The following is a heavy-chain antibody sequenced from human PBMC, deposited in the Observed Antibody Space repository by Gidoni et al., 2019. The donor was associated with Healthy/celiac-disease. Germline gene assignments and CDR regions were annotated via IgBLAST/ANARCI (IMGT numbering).Heavy chain of an antibody. CDR2: FDPEDGET. CDR3: ATADYYDSSGYYSFDY. CDR1: GYTLNELS. J-gene: IGHJ4*02. D-gene: IGHD3-22*01. Sequence: QVQLVQSGAAVKKPGASVKVSCKVAGYTLNELSMHWVRQAPGKGLEWMGGFDPEDGETSYAQKFQGRVTMTEDTYTDTAYMELSSLRSEDTAVYYCATADYYDSSGYYSFDYWGQGTLVTVSS. V-gene: IGHV1-24*01.